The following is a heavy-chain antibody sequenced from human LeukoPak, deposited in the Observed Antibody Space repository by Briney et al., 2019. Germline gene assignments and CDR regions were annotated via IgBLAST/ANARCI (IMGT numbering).Heavy chain of an antibody. CDR1: GGSISSYY. V-gene: IGHV4-4*07. Sequence: SETLSLTCTVSGGSISSYYWNWIRQPAGKGLEWIGRIYTTGSTNCNPSLKSRVTMSVDTSKNQFSLKLSLTSVTAADTAVYYCTRGPSGMSAEAFDIWGQGTLVTVSS. CDR2: IYTTGST. D-gene: IGHD3-10*01. CDR3: TRGPSGMSAEAFDI. J-gene: IGHJ3*02.